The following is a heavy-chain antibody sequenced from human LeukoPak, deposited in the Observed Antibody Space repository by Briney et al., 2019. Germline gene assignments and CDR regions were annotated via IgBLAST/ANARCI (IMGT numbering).Heavy chain of an antibody. J-gene: IGHJ4*02. CDR2: ITSGSDTI. CDR3: ARGDGGETTNGGYYFNY. V-gene: IGHV3-48*01. CDR1: GFTFSSYS. Sequence: GGSLRLSCAASGFTFSSYSMNWVRQAPGMNLEWVSYITSGSDTIYYADSVKGRFTISRDNARNSLYLQMSSLRADDTAVYYCARGDGGETTNGGYYFNYWGQGTLVTVSS. D-gene: IGHD2-8*01.